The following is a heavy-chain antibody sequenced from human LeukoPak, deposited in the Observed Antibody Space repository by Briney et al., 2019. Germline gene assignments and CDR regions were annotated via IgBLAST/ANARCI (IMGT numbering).Heavy chain of an antibody. CDR1: GGSISSGDYY. J-gene: IGHJ5*02. CDR3: ARGEARAGEFDP. CDR2: IYYSGST. D-gene: IGHD2-21*01. V-gene: IGHV4-30-4*01. Sequence: SQTLSLTCTVSGGSISSGDYYWSWIRQPPGQGLEWIGYIYYSGSTYSYPSLKSRVTISIATSQIQFTLKLSSVTAADTAVYYCARGEARAGEFDPWGQGTLVTVSS.